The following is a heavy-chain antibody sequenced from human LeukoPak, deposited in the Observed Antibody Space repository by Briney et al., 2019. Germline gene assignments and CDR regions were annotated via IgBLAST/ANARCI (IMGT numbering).Heavy chain of an antibody. CDR3: AKDSSCSSTSCSTSELLYMDV. CDR2: ITASGGRT. V-gene: IGHV3-23*01. Sequence: EGSLTVSCAASGCTFSNYVMSWVRQAPGKGLEWVGAITASGGRTYYAHTVQGRLTISRDNSKNTLYLHVNSLRAEDGAVCYCAKDSSCSSTSCSTSELLYMDVWGKGTTVTVSS. J-gene: IGHJ6*03. CDR1: GCTFSNYV. D-gene: IGHD2-2*01.